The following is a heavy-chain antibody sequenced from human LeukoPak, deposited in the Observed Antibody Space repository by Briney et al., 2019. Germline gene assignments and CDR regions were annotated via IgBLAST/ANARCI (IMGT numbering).Heavy chain of an antibody. V-gene: IGHV3-23*01. J-gene: IGHJ4*02. Sequence: QPGGSLRLSCAASGFTFSSYAMSGVRPAPGKGLEWVSAISGSGGSTYYADSLKVPFTISRDNSKNTLYLQMNSLRAEDTAVYYCAKEDILTGYYNNWGQGTLVTVSS. CDR2: ISGSGGST. CDR1: GFTFSSYA. CDR3: AKEDILTGYYNN. D-gene: IGHD3-9*01.